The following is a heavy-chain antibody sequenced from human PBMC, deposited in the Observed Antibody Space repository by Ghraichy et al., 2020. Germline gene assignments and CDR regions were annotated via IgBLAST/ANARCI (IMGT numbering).Heavy chain of an antibody. CDR3: TTGGATLPSYYYYYGMDV. V-gene: IGHV3-15*01. Sequence: GGSLRLSCAASGFTFSNAWMSWVRQAPGKGLEWVGRIKSKTDGGTTDYAAPVKGRFTISRDDSKNTLYLQMNSLKTEDTAVYYCTTGGATLPSYYYYYGMDVWGQGTTVTVSS. D-gene: IGHD1-26*01. J-gene: IGHJ6*02. CDR2: IKSKTDGGTT. CDR1: GFTFSNAW.